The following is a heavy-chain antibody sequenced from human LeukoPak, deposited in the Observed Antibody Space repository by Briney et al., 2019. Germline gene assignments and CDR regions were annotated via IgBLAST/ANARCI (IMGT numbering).Heavy chain of an antibody. CDR3: ARDQKRFLEWLQGTYYFDY. V-gene: IGHV1-2*02. J-gene: IGHJ4*02. CDR2: INPNSGGT. D-gene: IGHD3-3*01. Sequence: ASVKVSCKASGYTFTCYYMHWVRQAPGQGLEWMGWINPNSGGTNYAQKFQGRVTMTRDTSISTAYMELSRLRSDDTAVYYCARDQKRFLEWLQGTYYFDYWGQGTLVTVSS. CDR1: GYTFTCYY.